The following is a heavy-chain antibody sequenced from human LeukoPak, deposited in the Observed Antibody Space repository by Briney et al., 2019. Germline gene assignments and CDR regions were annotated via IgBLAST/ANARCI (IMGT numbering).Heavy chain of an antibody. D-gene: IGHD3-16*01. CDR3: VRDLFVGGLDY. J-gene: IGHJ4*02. CDR2: IYSGGST. Sequence: GGSLRLSCAASGFTVSSNYMSWVRQAPGKGLEWVSVIYSGGSTYYADSVKGRFTISRDNSKNTLYLQMNSLRAEDTAVYYCVRDLFVGGLDYWGQGTLVTVSS. CDR1: GFTVSSNY. V-gene: IGHV3-66*01.